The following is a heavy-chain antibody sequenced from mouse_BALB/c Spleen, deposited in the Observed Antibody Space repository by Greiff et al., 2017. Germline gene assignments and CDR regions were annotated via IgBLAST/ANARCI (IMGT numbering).Heavy chain of an antibody. Sequence: VKLVESGPGLVAPSQSLSITCTVSGFSLTSYGVHWVRQPPGKGLEWLGVIWAGGSTNYNSALMSRLSISKDNSKSQVFLKMNSLQTDDTAMYYCARDKPSTTVVAPFDYWGQGTTLTVSS. CDR2: IWAGGST. V-gene: IGHV2-9*02. D-gene: IGHD1-1*01. J-gene: IGHJ2*01. CDR1: GFSLTSYG. CDR3: ARDKPSTTVVAPFDY.